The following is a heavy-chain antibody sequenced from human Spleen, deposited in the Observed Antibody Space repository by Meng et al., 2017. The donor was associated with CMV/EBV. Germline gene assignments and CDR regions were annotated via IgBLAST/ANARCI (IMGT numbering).Heavy chain of an antibody. CDR2: ISGSGGTT. V-gene: IGHV3-23*01. CDR1: GFTFSRYW. J-gene: IGHJ6*02. Sequence: GESLKISCAASGFTFSRYWMHWVRQAPGKGLVWVSGISGSGGTTHYADSVKGQFTISRDNSKNTLFLQMNSLRAEDTAVYYCAKERGRILLYSYYGLDVWGQGTTVTVSS. CDR3: AKERGRILLYSYYGLDV. D-gene: IGHD1-26*01.